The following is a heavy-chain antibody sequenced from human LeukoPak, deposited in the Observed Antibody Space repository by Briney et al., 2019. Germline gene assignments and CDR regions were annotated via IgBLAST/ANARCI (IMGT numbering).Heavy chain of an antibody. D-gene: IGHD3-10*01. CDR3: ARGARSGWFGELFTTSSRNAFDI. Sequence: GASVKVSCKASGYTFTSYDINWVRQATGQGLEWMGWMNPNSGNTGYAQKFQGRVTITRNTSISTAYMELSSLRSEDTAVYYCARGARSGWFGELFTTSSRNAFDIWGQGTMVTVSS. V-gene: IGHV1-8*03. J-gene: IGHJ3*02. CDR1: GYTFTSYD. CDR2: MNPNSGNT.